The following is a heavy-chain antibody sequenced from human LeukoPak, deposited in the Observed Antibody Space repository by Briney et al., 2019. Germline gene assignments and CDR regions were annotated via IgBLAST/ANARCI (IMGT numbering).Heavy chain of an antibody. Sequence: AGGSLRLSCAASGFTFSSYGMHWVRQAPGKGLGWVAVISYDGSNKYYADSVKGRFTISRDNSKNTLYLQMNSLRAEDTAVYYCAKDEGIVVVPAAIDYWGQGTLVTVSS. CDR2: ISYDGSNK. J-gene: IGHJ4*02. V-gene: IGHV3-30*18. CDR1: GFTFSSYG. CDR3: AKDEGIVVVPAAIDY. D-gene: IGHD2-2*01.